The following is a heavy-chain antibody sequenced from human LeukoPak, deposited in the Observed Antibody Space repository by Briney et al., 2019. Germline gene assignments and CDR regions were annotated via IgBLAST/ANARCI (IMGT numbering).Heavy chain of an antibody. V-gene: IGHV4-59*01. D-gene: IGHD3-9*01. CDR2: IYYSGST. CDR3: ARADYDILTGYYGWFDP. J-gene: IGHJ5*02. Sequence: PSETLSLTCTVSGGSISSYYWSWIRQPPGKGLEWIGYIYYSGSTNYNPSLKSRATISVDTSKNQFSLKLSSVTAADTAVYYCARADYDILTGYYGWFDPWGQGTLVTVSS. CDR1: GGSISSYY.